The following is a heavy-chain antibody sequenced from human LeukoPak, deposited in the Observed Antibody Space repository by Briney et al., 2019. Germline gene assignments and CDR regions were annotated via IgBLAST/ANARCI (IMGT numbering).Heavy chain of an antibody. CDR2: INHSGST. CDR3: ARGSSWNYYYYGMDV. CDR1: GGSFSGYY. V-gene: IGHV4-34*01. Sequence: SETLSLTCAVYGGSFSGYYWSWIRQPPGKGLEWIGEINHSGSTNYNPSLKSRVTISVDTSKNQFSLKLSSVTAADTAVYYCARGSSWNYYYYGMDVWGKGTTVTVSS. D-gene: IGHD6-13*01. J-gene: IGHJ6*04.